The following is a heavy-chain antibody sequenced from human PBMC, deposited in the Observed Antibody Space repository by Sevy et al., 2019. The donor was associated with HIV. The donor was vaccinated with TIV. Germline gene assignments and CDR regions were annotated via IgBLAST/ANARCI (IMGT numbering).Heavy chain of an antibody. Sequence: ASVKVSCKASGYTCTSYGITWVRLAPRQGLEWMGWISALNGDTNYAQRLQGRVTMTTDTSTSTAYMELRSLRSDDTAVYYCARAYCSGGRCYSLAYWGQGTLVTVSS. V-gene: IGHV1-18*01. J-gene: IGHJ4*02. CDR1: GYTCTSYG. CDR3: ARAYCSGGRCYSLAY. D-gene: IGHD2-15*01. CDR2: ISALNGDT.